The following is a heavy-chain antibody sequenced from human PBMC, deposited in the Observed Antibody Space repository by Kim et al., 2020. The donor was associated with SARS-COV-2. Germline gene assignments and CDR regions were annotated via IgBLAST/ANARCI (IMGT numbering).Heavy chain of an antibody. CDR2: IYSGGST. CDR1: GFTVSSNY. V-gene: IGHV3-53*04. Sequence: GGSLRLSCAASGFTVSSNYMSWVRQAPGKGLEWVSVIYSGGSTYYADSVKGRFTISRHNSKNTLYLPMNSLRAEDTAVYYCARERSLYDSSGYYSNWYFDLWGRGTLVTVSS. J-gene: IGHJ2*01. D-gene: IGHD3-22*01. CDR3: ARERSLYDSSGYYSNWYFDL.